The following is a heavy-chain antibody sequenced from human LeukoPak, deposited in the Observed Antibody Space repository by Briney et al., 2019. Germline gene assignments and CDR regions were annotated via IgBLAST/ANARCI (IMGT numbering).Heavy chain of an antibody. CDR2: IWYDGSNK. J-gene: IGHJ4*02. D-gene: IGHD2-21*02. V-gene: IGHV3-33*01. Sequence: QPGGSLRLSCAASGFTLSTYGMHWVRQAPGKGLEWVAVIWYDGSNKYYANSVKGRFTISRDNSRNTLYLQMNSLRAEDTAVYYCARIGSNCGDDRYWFDYWGQGALVTVSS. CDR3: ARIGSNCGDDRYWFDY. CDR1: GFTLSTYG.